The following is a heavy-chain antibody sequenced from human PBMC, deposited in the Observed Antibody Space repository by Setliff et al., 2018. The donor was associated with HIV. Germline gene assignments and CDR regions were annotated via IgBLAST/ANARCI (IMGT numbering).Heavy chain of an antibody. D-gene: IGHD6-13*01. V-gene: IGHV4-39*01. J-gene: IGHJ4*02. CDR2: AYSSGST. CDR1: GGSVTSSGSYY. CDR3: ARHGGISATLSVRAFDS. Sequence: PSETLSLTCTVSGGSVTSSGSYYWAWLRQPPGKGLEWIGSAYSSGSTYHSPSFKSRITISVDTSNNQFSLRLNSVTATDTAVYFCARHGGISATLSVRAFDSWGQGTLVTVSS.